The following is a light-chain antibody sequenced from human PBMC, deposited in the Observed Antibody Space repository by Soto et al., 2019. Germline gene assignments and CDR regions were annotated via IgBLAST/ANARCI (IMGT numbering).Light chain of an antibody. Sequence: EIVMTRSPATLSVSPGERATLSCRASQSVSSNLAWYQHKPGQAPRLLMYGASTRATGIPARFSGSGSGTEFTLTISSLQSEDFAVYYCQQYNNWPPYTFGQGTKVGIK. CDR1: QSVSSN. V-gene: IGKV3-15*01. CDR3: QQYNNWPPYT. J-gene: IGKJ2*01. CDR2: GAS.